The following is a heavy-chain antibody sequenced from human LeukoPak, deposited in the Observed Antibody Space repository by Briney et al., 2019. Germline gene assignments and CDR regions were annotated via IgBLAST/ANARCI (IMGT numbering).Heavy chain of an antibody. CDR1: GYTCTGYY. Sequence: ASVKVSCKASGYTCTGYYMHWVRQAPGQGLEWMGWINPNSGGTNYAQKFQGWVTMTRDTSISTAYMELSRLRSDDTAVYYCARDGGTTGTDNWFDPWGQGTLVTVSS. CDR2: INPNSGGT. J-gene: IGHJ5*02. V-gene: IGHV1-2*04. CDR3: ARDGGTTGTDNWFDP. D-gene: IGHD1-1*01.